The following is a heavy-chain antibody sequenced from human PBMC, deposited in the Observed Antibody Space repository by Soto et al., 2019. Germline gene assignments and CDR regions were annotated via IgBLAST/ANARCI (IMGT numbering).Heavy chain of an antibody. CDR2: IYSGGST. D-gene: IGHD6-13*01. V-gene: IGHV3-66*02. Sequence: GESLKISCAASGFTVSSNYMSWVRPAPGKGLEWVSVIYSGGSTYYADSVKGRFTISRDNSKNTLYLQMNSLRAEDTAVYYCAGDEIAAAAFDIWGQGTMVTVSS. CDR1: GFTVSSNY. CDR3: AGDEIAAAAFDI. J-gene: IGHJ3*02.